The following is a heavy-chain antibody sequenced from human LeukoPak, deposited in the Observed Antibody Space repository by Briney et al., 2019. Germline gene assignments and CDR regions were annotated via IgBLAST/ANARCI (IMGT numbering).Heavy chain of an antibody. V-gene: IGHV3-48*04. Sequence: GGSLRLSCAASGFTFSSYSMNWVRQAPGKGLEWVSYISGSSSTISYADSVKGRFAISRDNAKDSLYLQMNSLRVEDTAVYYWTGDRNLLSDFWGQGTLVTVSS. CDR3: TGDRNLLSDF. CDR1: GFTFSSYS. CDR2: ISGSSSTI. J-gene: IGHJ4*02. D-gene: IGHD2/OR15-2a*01.